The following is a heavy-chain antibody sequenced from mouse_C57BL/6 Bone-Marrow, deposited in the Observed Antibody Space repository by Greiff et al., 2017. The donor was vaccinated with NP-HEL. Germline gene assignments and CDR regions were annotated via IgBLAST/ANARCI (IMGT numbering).Heavy chain of an antibody. Sequence: DVMLVESGGGLVQPGGSLKLSCAASGFTFSDYYMYWVRQTPEKRLEWVAYISNGGGSTYYPDTVKGRFTISRDNAKNTLYLQMSRLKSEDTAMYYCARLYSNYDYWGQGTTLTVSS. CDR2: ISNGGGST. J-gene: IGHJ2*01. CDR1: GFTFSDYY. D-gene: IGHD2-5*01. CDR3: ARLYSNYDY. V-gene: IGHV5-12*01.